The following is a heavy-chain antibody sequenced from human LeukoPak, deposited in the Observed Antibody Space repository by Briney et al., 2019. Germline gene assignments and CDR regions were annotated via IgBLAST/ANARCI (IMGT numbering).Heavy chain of an antibody. V-gene: IGHV1-46*01. Sequence: ASVKVSCKASGYSFFSYYIHWVRQAPGQGLEWMGIINPSGGSTTYAQKFQGRVTLTRDMSTSTVYMELSSLRSEDTAVYYCARGPETGSFDYWGQETLVTVSS. CDR1: GYSFFSYY. D-gene: IGHD1-26*01. J-gene: IGHJ4*02. CDR2: INPSGGST. CDR3: ARGPETGSFDY.